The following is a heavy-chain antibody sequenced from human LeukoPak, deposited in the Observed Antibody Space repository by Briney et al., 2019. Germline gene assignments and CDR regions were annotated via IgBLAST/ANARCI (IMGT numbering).Heavy chain of an antibody. Sequence: GGSLRLSCAASGFTFSSYGMHWVRQAPGKGLEWVAVIWYDGSNKYYADSVKGRFTISRDNSKNTLYPQMNSLRAEDTAVYYCARDLGFLEWLLGYWGQGTLVTVSS. CDR2: IWYDGSNK. D-gene: IGHD3-3*02. J-gene: IGHJ4*02. CDR3: ARDLGFLEWLLGY. CDR1: GFTFSSYG. V-gene: IGHV3-33*01.